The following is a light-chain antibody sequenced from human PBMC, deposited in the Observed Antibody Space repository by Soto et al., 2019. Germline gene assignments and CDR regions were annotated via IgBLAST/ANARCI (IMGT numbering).Light chain of an antibody. Sequence: EIVLTQSPATLSLSPGERATLSCRASQSVSSYLAWYQQKPGQAPRLLIYDASNRATGIPARFSGSGSGTDFTLTISSLQPEDSAVYYCQQYNSWLWTVGQGTKVDIK. J-gene: IGKJ1*01. V-gene: IGKV3-11*01. CDR2: DAS. CDR1: QSVSSY. CDR3: QQYNSWLWT.